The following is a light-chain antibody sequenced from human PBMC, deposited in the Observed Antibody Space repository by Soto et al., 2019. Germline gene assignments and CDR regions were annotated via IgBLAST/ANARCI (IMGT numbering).Light chain of an antibody. CDR1: QSVSRSY. V-gene: IGKV3-20*01. CDR2: GAS. Sequence: EIVLTQPPGTVSLSPGERATLSCRASQSVSRSYLAWYQLKPGQAPRLLIYGASSRATGIPDRFSGSGSGTDFTLTISRLEPEDFAVYYCQQYGSSTYTFGQGTKLEIK. CDR3: QQYGSSTYT. J-gene: IGKJ2*01.